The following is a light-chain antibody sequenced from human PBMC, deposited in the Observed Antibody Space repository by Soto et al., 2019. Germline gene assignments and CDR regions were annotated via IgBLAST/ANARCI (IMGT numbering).Light chain of an antibody. CDR3: CSYAGSSTWV. Sequence: QSALTQPASVSGSPGQSITISCTGTSSDVGSYNLVSWHQQHPGKAPKLMIYESSKRPSGVSNRFSGSKSGNTASLTISGLQAEDEADYYCCSYAGSSTWVFGGGTKLTVL. J-gene: IGLJ3*02. CDR1: SSDVGSYNL. V-gene: IGLV2-23*01. CDR2: ESS.